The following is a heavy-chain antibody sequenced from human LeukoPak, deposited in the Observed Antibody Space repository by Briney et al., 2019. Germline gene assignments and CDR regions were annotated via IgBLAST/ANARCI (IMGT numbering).Heavy chain of an antibody. CDR2: ISWNSGCI. CDR3: AKDSGLMAVAGTDYFDY. Sequence: GGSLRLSCAASGFTFDDYAMHWVRQAPGKGLEWVSGISWNSGCIGYADSVKGRFTISRDNAKNSLYLQMNSLRAEDTALYYCAKDSGLMAVAGTDYFDYWGQGTLVTVSS. CDR1: GFTFDDYA. J-gene: IGHJ4*02. V-gene: IGHV3-9*01. D-gene: IGHD6-19*01.